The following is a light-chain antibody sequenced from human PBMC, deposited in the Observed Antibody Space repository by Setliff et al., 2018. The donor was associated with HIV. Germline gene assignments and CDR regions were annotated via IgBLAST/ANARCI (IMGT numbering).Light chain of an antibody. Sequence: SVLTQPRSVSGSPGQSVTISCTGSSGDVGRNNYVSWYQQHPAKVPKLIINYVSKRPSGVPDRFSGSKSGNTASLTISGLQTEDEADYYCCSYAGSFYVFGSGTKVTVL. CDR3: CSYAGSFYV. J-gene: IGLJ1*01. V-gene: IGLV2-11*01. CDR2: YVS. CDR1: SGDVGRNNY.